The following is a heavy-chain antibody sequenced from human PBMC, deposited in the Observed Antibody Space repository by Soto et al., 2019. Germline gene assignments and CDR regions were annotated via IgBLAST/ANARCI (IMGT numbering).Heavy chain of an antibody. CDR3: ARDSPIGSTFSGYDAIDS. D-gene: IGHD5-12*01. Sequence: QVQLVQSGAEVKKPGSSVKVSCKASGGTFSTSTFTWVRQAPGQGLEWMGRTIPLLNVADYAQDFQGRLTITADRSTSTTYIDLTSLTSKDASVYYWARDSPIGSTFSGYDAIDSWGQGNLVTVSS. CDR1: GGTFSTST. J-gene: IGHJ4*02. CDR2: TIPLLNVA. V-gene: IGHV1-69*08.